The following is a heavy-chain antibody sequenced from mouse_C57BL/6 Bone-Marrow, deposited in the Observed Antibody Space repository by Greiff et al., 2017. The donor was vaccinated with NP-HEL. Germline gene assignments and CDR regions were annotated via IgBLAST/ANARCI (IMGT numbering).Heavy chain of an antibody. CDR1: GYTFTSYG. Sequence: QVQLQQSGAELARPGASVKLSCKASGYTFTSYGISWVRQRTGQGLEWIGEIYPRSGNTYYNEKFTGKATLTADQSSSTAYMELRSLTSEYSAVYFCARVLDYYGSSGFAYWGQGTLVTVSA. CDR2: IYPRSGNT. J-gene: IGHJ3*01. D-gene: IGHD1-1*01. V-gene: IGHV1-81*01. CDR3: ARVLDYYGSSGFAY.